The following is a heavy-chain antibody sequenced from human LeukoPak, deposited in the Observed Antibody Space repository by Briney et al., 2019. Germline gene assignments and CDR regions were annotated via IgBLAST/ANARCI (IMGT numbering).Heavy chain of an antibody. CDR2: INQDGREK. CDR3: ARQKETSGYSNSWYSNYYYYLDV. D-gene: IGHD6-13*01. Sequence: PGGSLRLSCAASGFTFSSYCMSWVRQAPGKGLEWVANINQDGREKYYVDSVTGRFTISRDNTKNSLFLQMNSLRAEDTAVYYCARQKETSGYSNSWYSNYYYYLDVWGKGTTVIVSS. CDR1: GFTFSSYC. J-gene: IGHJ6*03. V-gene: IGHV3-7*01.